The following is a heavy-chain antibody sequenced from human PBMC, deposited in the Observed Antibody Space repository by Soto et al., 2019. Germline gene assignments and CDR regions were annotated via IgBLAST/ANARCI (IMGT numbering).Heavy chain of an antibody. CDR3: AKDLSRYAPQPTNFDD. V-gene: IGHV3-23*01. D-gene: IGHD3-16*01. CDR1: GFTFSSYA. CDR2: ISGSGGST. Sequence: PGGSLRLSCAASGFTFSSYAMSWVRQAPGKGLEWVSAISGSGGSTYYADSVKGRFTISRDNSKNTLYLQMNSLRAEDTAVYYCAKDLSRYAPQPTNFDDWGQGTPVTVSP. J-gene: IGHJ4*02.